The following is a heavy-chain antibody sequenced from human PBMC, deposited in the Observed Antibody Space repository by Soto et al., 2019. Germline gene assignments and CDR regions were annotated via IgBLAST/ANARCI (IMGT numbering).Heavy chain of an antibody. CDR1: GYTFTSHG. CDR3: ARESPYYDFWSGSYRPYHFYAMDV. D-gene: IGHD3-3*01. CDR2: INAGSGNT. V-gene: IGHV1-3*01. Sequence: ASVKVSCKASGYTFTSHGIHWVRQAPGQRLEWMGWINAGSGNTKYSQKFQGRVTTTRDTSASTAYIELSSLRSEDTAVYYCARESPYYDFWSGSYRPYHFYAMDVWGQGTTVTVSS. J-gene: IGHJ6*02.